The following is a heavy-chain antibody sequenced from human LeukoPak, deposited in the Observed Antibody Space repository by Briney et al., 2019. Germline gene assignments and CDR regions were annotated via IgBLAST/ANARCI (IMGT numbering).Heavy chain of an antibody. CDR3: ARHKGSYSHLDS. CDR1: GDSISTSGYY. V-gene: IGHV4-39*01. CDR2: IYFSGST. J-gene: IGHJ4*02. D-gene: IGHD1-26*01. Sequence: PSETLSLTCTVSGDSISTSGYYWGWIRQPPGKGLEWIGSIYFSGSTYYNPSLKNRVSISVDTSKNQFSLKLASVTAADTAVYYCARHKGSYSHLDSWGQGTLVTVSS.